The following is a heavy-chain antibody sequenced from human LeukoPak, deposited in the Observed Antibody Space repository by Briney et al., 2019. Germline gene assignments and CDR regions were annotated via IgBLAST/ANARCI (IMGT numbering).Heavy chain of an antibody. J-gene: IGHJ4*02. CDR2: INTNTGNP. CDR3: ARVISTRVTHLLHY. V-gene: IGHV7-4-1*02. D-gene: IGHD2-21*02. CDR1: GYTFTSYA. Sequence: ASVKVSCKASGYTFTSYAMNWVRQAPGQGLEWMGWINTNTGNPTYAQGFTGRFVFSLDTSVSTAYLQISSLKAEDTAVYYCARVISTRVTHLLHYWGQGTLVTVSS.